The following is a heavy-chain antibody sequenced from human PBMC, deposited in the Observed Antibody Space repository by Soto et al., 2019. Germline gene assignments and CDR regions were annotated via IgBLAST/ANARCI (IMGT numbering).Heavy chain of an antibody. CDR2: IYYSGST. CDR3: ARVRPGSGGSLTADH. D-gene: IGHD2-15*01. J-gene: IGHJ5*02. V-gene: IGHV4-31*03. CDR1: GGSISSGGYY. Sequence: PSETLSLTCTVSGGSISSGGYYWSWIRQHPGKGLEWIGYIYYSGSTYYNPSLKSRVTISVDTSKNQFSLKLSSVTAADTAVYYCARVRPGSGGSLTADHWGQGTLVTVSS.